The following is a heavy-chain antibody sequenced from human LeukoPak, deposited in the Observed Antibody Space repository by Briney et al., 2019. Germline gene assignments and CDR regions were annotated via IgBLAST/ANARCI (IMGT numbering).Heavy chain of an antibody. J-gene: IGHJ6*02. V-gene: IGHV3-23*01. CDR1: GFTFNSYG. CDR2: ISGSGGST. Sequence: GGSLRLSCAASGFTFNSYGMSWVRQAPGKGLECVSAISGSGGSTYYADSVRGRFTISRDSSRNTLYLQMHSLRAEDMAVYYCAKGLDYYGSGGGMDVWGQGTTVTVSS. CDR3: AKGLDYYGSGGGMDV. D-gene: IGHD3-10*01.